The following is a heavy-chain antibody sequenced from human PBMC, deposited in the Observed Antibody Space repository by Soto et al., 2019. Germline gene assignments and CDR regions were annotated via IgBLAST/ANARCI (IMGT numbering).Heavy chain of an antibody. J-gene: IGHJ4*02. CDR2: IYWDDDK. Sequence: QITLKESGPTLVKPTQTLTLTCTFSGFSLSTSGVGVGWVRQPPGKALEWLVFIYWDDDKRYSPSLRSRLTITKYTSKSQLVLTMTNVDPVDTATYFCAHRRIGVSQWNYGDFDYWGQGTLVTVSS. V-gene: IGHV2-5*02. CDR3: AHRRIGVSQWNYGDFDY. CDR1: GFSLSTSGVG. D-gene: IGHD6-19*01.